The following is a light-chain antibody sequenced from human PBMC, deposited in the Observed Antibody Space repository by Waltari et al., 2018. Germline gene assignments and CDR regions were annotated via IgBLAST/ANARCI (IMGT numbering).Light chain of an antibody. J-gene: IGKJ1*01. CDR1: QSLLHSSGNTF. V-gene: IGKV2-28*01. CDR2: LIS. Sequence: DIVMTQSPLSLSVTPGEPASISCRSSQSLLHSSGNTFLDWYLQKPGQSPQFLIYLISNRASGVPDRFSGNGSGTDFTLKISRVEAEDVGVYFCMQARQTPWTFGQGTKVEIK. CDR3: MQARQTPWT.